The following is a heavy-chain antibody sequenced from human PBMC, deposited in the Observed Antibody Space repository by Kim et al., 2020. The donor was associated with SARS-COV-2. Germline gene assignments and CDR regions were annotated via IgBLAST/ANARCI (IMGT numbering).Heavy chain of an antibody. CDR2: INSDGST. V-gene: IGHV3-74*01. Sequence: GGSLRLSCVASGFTFSSYLMHWARQAPGVGLVWVSRINSDGSTSYADSVKGRFTISRDNGKNTVYLQMNSLRAEDTAVYYCARGGDGMDVWGQGTTVTVSS. J-gene: IGHJ6*02. D-gene: IGHD1-26*01. CDR1: GFTFSSYL. CDR3: ARGGDGMDV.